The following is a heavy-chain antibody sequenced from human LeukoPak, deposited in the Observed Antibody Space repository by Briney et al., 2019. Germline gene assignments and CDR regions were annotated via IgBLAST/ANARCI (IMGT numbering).Heavy chain of an antibody. V-gene: IGHV3-30*04. CDR2: ISYDGNNK. Sequence: GTSLRLSCAASGFIFSSYALHWVRQAPGKGLEWVAVISYDGNNKYYADSVKGRFTISRDNSKKTLYLQMNSLRTEDTALYHCAGGYYDNSGRIDPWGQGTLVTVSS. CDR3: AGGYYDNSGRIDP. D-gene: IGHD3-22*01. J-gene: IGHJ5*02. CDR1: GFIFSSYA.